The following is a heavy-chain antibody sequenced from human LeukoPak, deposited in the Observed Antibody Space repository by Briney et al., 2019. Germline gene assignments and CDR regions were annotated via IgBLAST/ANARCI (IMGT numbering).Heavy chain of an antibody. D-gene: IGHD2-21*02. CDR3: AREESSDFVPYF. CDR1: GFTFTYHY. V-gene: IGHV3-72*01. CDR2: IRNKANSYTT. J-gene: IGHJ4*02. Sequence: GGSLRLSCAAPGFTFTYHYMDWVRQAPGKGLECVGRIRNKANSYTTEDAASVRGRFTISRDDSKDSLYLQMNSLKTEDTAVYYCAREESSDFVPYFWGQGTLLTVSS.